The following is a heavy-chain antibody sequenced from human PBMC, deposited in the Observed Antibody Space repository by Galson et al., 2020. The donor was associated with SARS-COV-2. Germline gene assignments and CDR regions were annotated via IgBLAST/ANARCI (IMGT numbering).Heavy chain of an antibody. J-gene: IGHJ6*03. V-gene: IGHV3-30*04. Sequence: GGSLRLSCAASGFIFSSYAMHWVRQAPGKRLEWVAVISYDGSNKYYADSVKGRFTISRDNSKNMVYLQMNSLRAEDTAVYYCARGYHPGGTYYYMDVWGKGTTVTVSS. CDR2: ISYDGSNK. CDR3: ARGYHPGGTYYYMDV. CDR1: GFIFSSYA. D-gene: IGHD2-8*02.